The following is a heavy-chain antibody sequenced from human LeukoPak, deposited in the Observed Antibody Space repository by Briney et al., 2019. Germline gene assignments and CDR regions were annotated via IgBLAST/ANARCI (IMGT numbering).Heavy chain of an antibody. D-gene: IGHD5-18*01. V-gene: IGHV3-53*01. CDR1: GFTVSSNY. CDR3: ASPGGYVDTAMVDYYYYGMDV. J-gene: IGHJ6*02. Sequence: GGSLRLSCAASGFTVSSNYMSWVRQAPGKGLEWVSVIYSGGSTYYADSVKSRFTISRDNSKNPLYLQMNSLRAEDTAVYYCASPGGYVDTAMVDYYYYGMDVWGQGTTVTVSS. CDR2: IYSGGST.